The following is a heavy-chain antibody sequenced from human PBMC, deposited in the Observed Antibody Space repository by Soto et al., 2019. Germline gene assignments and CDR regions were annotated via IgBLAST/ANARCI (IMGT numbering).Heavy chain of an antibody. D-gene: IGHD2-21*01. Sequence: ASVKVSCKASGYTFTSYFISWVRQAPGQGLEWMGWISAYNGNTNYAQKLQGRVTMTTDTSTSTAYMELRSLRSDDTAVYYCAREESVIGAFYIWGQGTMVTVSS. CDR2: ISAYNGNT. V-gene: IGHV1-18*01. CDR3: AREESVIGAFYI. J-gene: IGHJ3*02. CDR1: GYTFTSYF.